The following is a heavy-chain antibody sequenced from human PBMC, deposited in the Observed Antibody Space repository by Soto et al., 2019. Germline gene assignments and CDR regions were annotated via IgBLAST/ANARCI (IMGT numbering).Heavy chain of an antibody. Sequence: EVQLVESGGGLIQPGGSLRLSCAASGFTVSSNYMSWVHQAPGKGLEWVSVIYSGGSTYYADSVKGRFTISRDNSKNTLYLQMNSLRAEDTAVYYCARQENPDYYGMDVWGQGTTVTVSS. CDR3: ARQENPDYYGMDV. CDR1: GFTVSSNY. J-gene: IGHJ6*02. CDR2: IYSGGST. V-gene: IGHV3-53*01.